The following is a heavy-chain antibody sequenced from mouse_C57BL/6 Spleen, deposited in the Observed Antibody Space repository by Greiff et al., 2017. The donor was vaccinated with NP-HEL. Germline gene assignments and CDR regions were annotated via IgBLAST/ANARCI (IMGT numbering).Heavy chain of an antibody. CDR1: GYSITSYY. J-gene: IGHJ2*01. D-gene: IGHD1-1*01. Sequence: EVQLQQSGPGLAKPSQTLSLTCSVTGYSITSYYWNWIRKFPGNKLEYMGYISYSGSSYYNPSLKSRISITRDTSKNQYYLQLNSVTTEDTATYYCARSGYDGRSYDFDYWGQGTTLTVSS. CDR3: ARSGYDGRSYDFDY. V-gene: IGHV3-8*01. CDR2: ISYSGSS.